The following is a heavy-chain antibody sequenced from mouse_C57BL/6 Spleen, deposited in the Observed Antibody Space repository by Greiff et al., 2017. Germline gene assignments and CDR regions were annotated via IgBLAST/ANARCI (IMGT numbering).Heavy chain of an antibody. D-gene: IGHD2-5*01. CDR2: IDPETGGT. CDR3: TRWGSNYVGVFDY. J-gene: IGHJ2*01. CDR1: GYTFTDYE. Sequence: VQLKESGAELVRPGASVTLSCKASGYTFTDYEMHWVKQTPVHGLEWIGAIDPETGGTAYNQKFKGKAILTADKSSSTAYMELRSLTSEDSAVYYCTRWGSNYVGVFDYWGQGTTLTVSS. V-gene: IGHV1-15*01.